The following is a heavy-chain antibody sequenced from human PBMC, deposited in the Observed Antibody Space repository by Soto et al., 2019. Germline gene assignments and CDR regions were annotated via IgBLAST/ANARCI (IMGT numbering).Heavy chain of an antibody. CDR2: ISYDGSNK. V-gene: IGHV3-30*18. CDR3: AKCAYGSGSYYTDY. D-gene: IGHD3-10*01. Sequence: VGSLRLSCASSVFTFSSYGMHCVRHSPGKGLEWVAVISYDGSNKYYADSVKGRFTISRDNSKNTLYLQMNSLRAEDTAVYYCAKCAYGSGSYYTDYGGQGTLVTV. J-gene: IGHJ4*02. CDR1: VFTFSSYG.